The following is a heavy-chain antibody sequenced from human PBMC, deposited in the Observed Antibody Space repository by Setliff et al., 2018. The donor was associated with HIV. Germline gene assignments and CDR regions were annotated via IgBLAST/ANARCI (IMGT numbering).Heavy chain of an antibody. J-gene: IGHJ4*01. CDR3: AMAVADRGVYYLDY. Sequence: SETLSLTCTVSGGSISSGSYYWSWIRQPAGKRLEWIGYIYYSGSAYYNPSLQNRIDISVDASTNQFSLKLTSVTAADTAVYYCAMAVADRGVYYLDYWGQGTLVTV. CDR2: IYYSGSA. D-gene: IGHD6-19*01. CDR1: GGSISSGSYY. V-gene: IGHV4-61*10.